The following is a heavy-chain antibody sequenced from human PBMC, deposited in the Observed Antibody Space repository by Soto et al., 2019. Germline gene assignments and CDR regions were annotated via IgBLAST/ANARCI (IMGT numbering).Heavy chain of an antibody. J-gene: IGHJ4*02. CDR3: ARDLGVVDPTTASFDY. Sequence: QVQLVQSGAEVKKPGSSVKFSCKASGGTFRSYPISWVRQAPGQGLGWRGGIIPIFGTANYAQKFQGRVTITADESTSTAYMELSSLRSEDTAVYYCARDLGVVDPTTASFDYWGQGTLVTVSS. CDR2: IIPIFGTA. CDR1: GGTFRSYP. D-gene: IGHD3-22*01. V-gene: IGHV1-69*01.